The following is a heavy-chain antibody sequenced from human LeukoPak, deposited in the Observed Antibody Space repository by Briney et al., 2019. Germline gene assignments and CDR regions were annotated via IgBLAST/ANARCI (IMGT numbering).Heavy chain of an antibody. D-gene: IGHD3-22*01. CDR3: AGGAAQYDSSGYQSSPFDY. CDR2: IIPIFDIT. CDR1: GGTFSSYG. J-gene: IGHJ4*02. Sequence: SVKVSCKASGGTFSSYGISWVRQAPGQGLDWMGRIIPIFDITNYAQNFQGRVTITADKSTSTAYMELSSLRSEDTAVYYCAGGAAQYDSSGYQSSPFDYWGQGTLVTVSS. V-gene: IGHV1-69*04.